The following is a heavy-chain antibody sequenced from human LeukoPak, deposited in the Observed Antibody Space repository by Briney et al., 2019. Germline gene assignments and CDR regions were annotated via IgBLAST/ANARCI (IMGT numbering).Heavy chain of an antibody. CDR1: GGSISSSSYY. J-gene: IGHJ4*02. Sequence: PSETLSLTCTVSGGSISSSSYYWGWIRQPPGKGLEWIGSIYYSGSTYYNPSLKSRVTISVDTSKNQFSLKLSSVTAADTAVYYCAREGGFYRPLDYLGQGTLVTVSS. V-gene: IGHV4-39*07. D-gene: IGHD3-3*01. CDR2: IYYSGST. CDR3: AREGGFYRPLDY.